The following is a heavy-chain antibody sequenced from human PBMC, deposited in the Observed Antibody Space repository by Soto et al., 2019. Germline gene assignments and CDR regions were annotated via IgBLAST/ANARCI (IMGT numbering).Heavy chain of an antibody. CDR2: IYYSGST. V-gene: IGHV4-59*01. CDR3: ARVRKSWGYYYDPDAFDI. Sequence: SETLSLTCTVSGGSISSYYWSWIRQPPGKGLEWIGYIYYSGSTNYNPSLKSRVTISVDTSKNQFSLKLSSVTAADTAVYYCARVRKSWGYYYDPDAFDIWGQGTMVTV. D-gene: IGHD3-22*01. J-gene: IGHJ3*02. CDR1: GGSISSYY.